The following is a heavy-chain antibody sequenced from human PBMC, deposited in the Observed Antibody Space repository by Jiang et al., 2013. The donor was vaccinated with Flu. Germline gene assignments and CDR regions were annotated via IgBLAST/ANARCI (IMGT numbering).Heavy chain of an antibody. V-gene: IGHV3-53*01. CDR1: GFTVSSNY. CDR3: ARGYYGDPFDY. D-gene: IGHD4-17*01. Sequence: QLVESGGGVDPGLGGPVRLSCAASGFTVSSNYMSWVRQAPGKGLEWVSVIYSGGSTYYADSVKGRFTISRDNSKNTLYLQMNSLRAEDTAVYYCARGYYGDPFDYWGQGTLVTVSS. J-gene: IGHJ4*02. CDR2: IYSGGST.